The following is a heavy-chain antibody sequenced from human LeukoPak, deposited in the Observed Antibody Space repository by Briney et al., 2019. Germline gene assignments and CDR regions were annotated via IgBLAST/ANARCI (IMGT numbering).Heavy chain of an antibody. CDR1: GGSISSSSYY. CDR2: INYSRST. CDR3: VLSSHYFEFDY. Sequence: SETLSLTCTVSGGSISSSSYYWGWIRQPPGKGLEWIGEINYSRSTTHNPSLKSRVTTSLDTSKTQFSLQLSSVTAADTAVYYCVLSSHYFEFDYWGQGILVTVSS. J-gene: IGHJ4*02. V-gene: IGHV4-39*07. D-gene: IGHD3-22*01.